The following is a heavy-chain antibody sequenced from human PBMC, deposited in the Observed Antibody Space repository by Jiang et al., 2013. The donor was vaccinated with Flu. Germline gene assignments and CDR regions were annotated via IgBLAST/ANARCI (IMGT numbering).Heavy chain of an antibody. CDR1: GFSLNTNGAG. CDR2: IYWNDHK. V-gene: IGHV2-5*01. CDR3: ASSSYGDFVGWFDP. Sequence: PTQTLTLTCTFSGFSLNTNGAGVGWIRQPPGRALEWLALIYWNDHKRYRPSLKSRLTITKDSSRNQVVLTMSNMDPMDTATYYCASSSYGDFVGWFDPWGQGTLVTVSS. J-gene: IGHJ5*02. D-gene: IGHD4-17*01.